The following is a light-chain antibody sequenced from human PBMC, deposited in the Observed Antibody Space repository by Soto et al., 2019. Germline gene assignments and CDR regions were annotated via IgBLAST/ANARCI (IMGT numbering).Light chain of an antibody. V-gene: IGKV3-15*01. Sequence: EIVMTQSPATLSVSPGERATLSCRASQSVTSNLAWYRQKPGQAPRLLISDASTRATGVPARFSGSGSGKEFTLHISSLQSEDSGIYYCQQYNFWPPLPFGGGTKVEIK. J-gene: IGKJ4*01. CDR2: DAS. CDR3: QQYNFWPPLP. CDR1: QSVTSN.